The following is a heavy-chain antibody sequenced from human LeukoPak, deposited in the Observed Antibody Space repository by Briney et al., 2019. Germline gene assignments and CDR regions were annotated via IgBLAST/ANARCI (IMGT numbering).Heavy chain of an antibody. V-gene: IGHV1-2*02. D-gene: IGHD6-13*01. Sequence: ASVKASCKASGYTFTGYYMHWVRQAPGQGLEWMGWINPNSGGTNYAQKFQGRVTMTRDTSISTAYMELSRLRSDDTPVYYCASLAQYSGSWYPAYYYYYYGMDVWGQGTTVTVSS. CDR3: ASLAQYSGSWYPAYYYYYYGMDV. J-gene: IGHJ6*02. CDR2: INPNSGGT. CDR1: GYTFTGYY.